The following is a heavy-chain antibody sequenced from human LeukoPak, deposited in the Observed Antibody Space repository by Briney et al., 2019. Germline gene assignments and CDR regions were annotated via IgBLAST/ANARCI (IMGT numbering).Heavy chain of an antibody. J-gene: IGHJ4*02. V-gene: IGHV3-74*01. CDR1: GFTFSDYW. CDR3: ARDLSHCSGGSCYSAHFDY. D-gene: IGHD2-15*01. CDR2: INTDMSST. Sequence: GGSLRLSCAASGFTFSDYWMHWVRQAPGKGLVWVSRINTDMSSTIYTDSAKGRFTTSRDNARNTLYLQMNSLRAEDTAVYYCARDLSHCSGGSCYSAHFDYWGQETLVTVSS.